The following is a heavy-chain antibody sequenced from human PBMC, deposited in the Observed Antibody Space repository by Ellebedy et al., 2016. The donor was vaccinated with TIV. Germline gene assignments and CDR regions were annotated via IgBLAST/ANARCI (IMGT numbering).Heavy chain of an antibody. CDR2: IDPSDSYT. V-gene: IGHV5-10-1*04. Sequence: GGSLRLSCKGSGYSFTSYWISWVRQMPGKGLEWMGRIDPSDSYTNYSPSFQGQVTISADKSISTAYLQWSSLKASDTAMYYCATRGGDSSGYYYDSYFDYWGQGTLVTVSS. J-gene: IGHJ4*02. CDR3: ATRGGDSSGYYYDSYFDY. D-gene: IGHD3-22*01. CDR1: GYSFTSYW.